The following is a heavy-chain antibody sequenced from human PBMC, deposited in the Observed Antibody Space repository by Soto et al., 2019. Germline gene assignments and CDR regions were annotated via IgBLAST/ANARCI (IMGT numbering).Heavy chain of an antibody. J-gene: IGHJ6*02. CDR1: GFTFSSYG. Sequence: VGSLRLSCAASGFTFSSYGMHWVRQAPGKGLEWVAVIWYDGSNKYYADSVKGRFTISRDNSKNTLYLQMNSLRAEDTAVYYCARVDPTPSTPGMDVWGQGTTVTVSS. V-gene: IGHV3-33*01. CDR3: ARVDPTPSTPGMDV. D-gene: IGHD3-9*01. CDR2: IWYDGSNK.